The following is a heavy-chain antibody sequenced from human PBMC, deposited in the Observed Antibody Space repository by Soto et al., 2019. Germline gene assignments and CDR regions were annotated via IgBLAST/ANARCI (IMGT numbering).Heavy chain of an antibody. Sequence: QVQLVESGGGVVQPGRSLRLSCAASGFTFSSYGMHWVRQAPGKGLEWVAVISYDGSNKYYADSVKGRFTISRDNSKNTLYLPMNSLRAEDTAVYSCAKDRSGGVAGTEYFDYWGQGTLVTVSS. J-gene: IGHJ4*02. D-gene: IGHD6-19*01. CDR2: ISYDGSNK. CDR3: AKDRSGGVAGTEYFDY. V-gene: IGHV3-30*18. CDR1: GFTFSSYG.